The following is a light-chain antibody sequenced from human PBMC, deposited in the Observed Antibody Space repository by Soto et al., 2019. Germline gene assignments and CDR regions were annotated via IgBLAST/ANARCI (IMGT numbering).Light chain of an antibody. CDR1: QSLLHITGETF. V-gene: IGKV2D-29*02. CDR3: KQSTQLPPT. Sequence: LSVAPGQPASISCKSSQSLLHITGETFLFWYLQKPGQSPQLLIYEVSTRVSGVPDRFSGSGSGTDFTLEISRVETDDVGIYYCKQSTQLPPTFGQGTRLEIK. CDR2: EVS. J-gene: IGKJ5*01.